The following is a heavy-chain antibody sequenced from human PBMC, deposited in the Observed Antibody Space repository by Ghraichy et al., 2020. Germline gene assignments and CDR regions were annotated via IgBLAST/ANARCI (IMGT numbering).Heavy chain of an antibody. CDR3: ARERLSHPFDY. J-gene: IGHJ4*02. CDR1: GGSINIGTYY. V-gene: IGHV4-61*02. D-gene: IGHD6-19*01. Sequence: SETLSLTCTVSGGSINIGTYYWGWIRQPAGKGLEWIGRIYSSGSTMYNPSLKNRVTISFDTSKNQFSLKLTSVTAADTAVYYCARERLSHPFDYWGQGTLVTVSS. CDR2: IYSSGST.